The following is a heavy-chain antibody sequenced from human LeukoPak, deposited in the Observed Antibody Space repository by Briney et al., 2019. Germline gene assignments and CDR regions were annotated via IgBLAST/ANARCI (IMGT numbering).Heavy chain of an antibody. CDR2: ISSSGSTI. CDR1: EFTFRRYE. CDR3: ARFTVTTFPYYFDY. J-gene: IGHJ4*02. V-gene: IGHV3-48*03. Sequence: PGGSLRLSRAAAEFTFRRYEMNWLRQAPGKGLEWVSYISSSGSTIYYADSVKGRFTISRDNAQNSLYLQMNSLIAEDTAVYYCARFTVTTFPYYFDYWGQGTLVTVSS. D-gene: IGHD4-17*01.